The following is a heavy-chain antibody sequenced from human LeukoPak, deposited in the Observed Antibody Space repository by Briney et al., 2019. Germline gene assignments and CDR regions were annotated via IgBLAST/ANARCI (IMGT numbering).Heavy chain of an antibody. CDR1: GGSISSSSYY. Sequence: SETLSLTCTVSGGSISSSSYYWGWIRQPPGKGLEWIVSIYYSGSTYYNPSLKSRVTISVDTSKNQFSLKLSSVTAADTAVYYCAREPGTFDYPYMDVWGKGTTVTISS. CDR3: AREPGTFDYPYMDV. J-gene: IGHJ6*03. CDR2: IYYSGST. D-gene: IGHD3-16*01. V-gene: IGHV4-39*07.